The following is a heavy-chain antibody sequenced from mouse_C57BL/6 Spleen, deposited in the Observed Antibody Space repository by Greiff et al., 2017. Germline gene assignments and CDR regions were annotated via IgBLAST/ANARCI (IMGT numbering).Heavy chain of an antibody. CDR1: GYAFTNYL. V-gene: IGHV1-54*01. Sequence: QVQLQQSGAELVRPGTSVKVSCKASGYAFTNYLIEWVKQRPGQGLEWIGVINPGSGGTNYNEKFKGKATLTADKSSSTAYMQLSSLTSEDSAVXFCARNYGNYERFAYWGQGTLVTVSA. CDR2: INPGSGGT. J-gene: IGHJ3*01. D-gene: IGHD2-1*01. CDR3: ARNYGNYERFAY.